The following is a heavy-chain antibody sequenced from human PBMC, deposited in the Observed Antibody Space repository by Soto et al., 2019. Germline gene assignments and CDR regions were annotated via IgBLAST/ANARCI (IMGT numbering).Heavy chain of an antibody. CDR1: GNTFNTLG. CDR3: ACGSSSVRGRDDYYYYGMDV. CDR2: ISANNGNT. Sequence: QVQLVQSGAEVKKPGASVKVSCKASGNTFNTLGISWVRQAPGQGLEWMGWISANNGNTNYAQKVQGRVNMTTDTSTSTVYMEPTTLTSDDTAIYYCACGSSSVRGRDDYYYYGMDVWGQGTTVTVSS. V-gene: IGHV1-18*01. J-gene: IGHJ6*02. D-gene: IGHD6-6*01.